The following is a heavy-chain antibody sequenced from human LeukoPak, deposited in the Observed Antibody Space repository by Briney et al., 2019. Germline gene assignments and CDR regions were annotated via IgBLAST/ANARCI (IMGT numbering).Heavy chain of an antibody. D-gene: IGHD3-22*01. J-gene: IGHJ4*02. Sequence: PSETLSLTCAVSSGSMSSYYWSWIRQPPGKGLEWIGYIYYTGVTNYSPSLKRRLTISLDTAMKQFSLNLRSVTAADTAMYYCASGGSGYPLDYWGQGTLVTVSS. CDR2: IYYTGVT. CDR3: ASGGSGYPLDY. V-gene: IGHV4-59*01. CDR1: SGSMSSYY.